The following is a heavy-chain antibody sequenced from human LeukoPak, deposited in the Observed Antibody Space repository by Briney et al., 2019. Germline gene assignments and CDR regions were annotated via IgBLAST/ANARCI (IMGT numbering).Heavy chain of an antibody. CDR3: ARGYYDFDY. J-gene: IGHJ4*02. CDR2: ISSSSSTI. V-gene: IGHV3-48*02. CDR1: GFTFSSYS. Sequence: GGSLRLSCAASGFTFSSYSMNWVRQAPGKGLEWVSYISSSSSTIYYADSVKGRFTISRDNAKNSLYLQKNSLRDEDTAVYYCARGYYDFDYWGQGTLVTVSS. D-gene: IGHD3-10*01.